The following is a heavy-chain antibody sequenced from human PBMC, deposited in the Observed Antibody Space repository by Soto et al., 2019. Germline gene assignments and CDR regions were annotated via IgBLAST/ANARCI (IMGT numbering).Heavy chain of an antibody. V-gene: IGHV1-69*01. J-gene: IGHJ5*02. CDR1: GGTFSSYA. Sequence: VQLVQSGAEVKTPGSSVKVSCKASGGTFSSYASSWVRQAPGHGLEWMGGIIPIFGTANYAQKFQGRVTITADESTSTAYMELSSLRSEATAVYYCARGMQQLVHHDRFDPWGQGTLVTVSS. CDR2: IIPIFGTA. CDR3: ARGMQQLVHHDRFDP. D-gene: IGHD6-13*01.